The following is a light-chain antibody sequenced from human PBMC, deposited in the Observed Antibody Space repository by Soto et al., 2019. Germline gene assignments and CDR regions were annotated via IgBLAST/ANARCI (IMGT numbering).Light chain of an antibody. CDR3: QQRSSWPRS. CDR2: YAF. V-gene: IGKV3-11*01. CDR1: QSVSSY. J-gene: IGKJ4*01. Sequence: EIVLTQSPATLSLSPGERATLFCRASQSVSSYLVWYQQKPGQAPRLLIFYAFNRATGIPARFSGSGSGTDFTLTISSLEPEDFAVYDCQQRSSWPRSFGGGTKVEIK.